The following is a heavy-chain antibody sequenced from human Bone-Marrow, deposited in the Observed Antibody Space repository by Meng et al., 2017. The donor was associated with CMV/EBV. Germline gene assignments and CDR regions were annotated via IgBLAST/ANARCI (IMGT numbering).Heavy chain of an antibody. D-gene: IGHD5-12*01. J-gene: IGHJ4*02. CDR3: ARVGSGYDFYFDY. V-gene: IGHV4-61*01. CDR2: IYYSGST. CDR1: GGSVSSGSYY. Sequence: SETLSLTCTVSGGSVSSGSYYWSWIRQPPGKGLEWIGYIYYSGSTNYNPSLKSRVTISVDTFKNQFSLKLSSVTAADTAVYYCARVGSGYDFYFDYWGQGTLVTVSS.